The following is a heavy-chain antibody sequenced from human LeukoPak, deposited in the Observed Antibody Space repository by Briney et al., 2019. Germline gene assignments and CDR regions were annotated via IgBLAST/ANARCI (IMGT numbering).Heavy chain of an antibody. D-gene: IGHD3-22*01. Sequence: GGSLRLSCAASGFTFSSYAMHWVRQAPGKGLEWVSGISWNSGSIGYADSVKGRFTISRDNAKNSLYLQMNSLRAEDTALHYCAKDLAYYYDSSGYYRGYYGMDVWGQGTTVTVSS. CDR3: AKDLAYYYDSSGYYRGYYGMDV. J-gene: IGHJ6*02. V-gene: IGHV3-9*01. CDR1: GFTFSSYA. CDR2: ISWNSGSI.